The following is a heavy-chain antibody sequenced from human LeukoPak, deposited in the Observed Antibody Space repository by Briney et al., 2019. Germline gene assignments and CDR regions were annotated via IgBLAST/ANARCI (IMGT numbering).Heavy chain of an antibody. Sequence: GRSLRLSCAASGFTFSSYAMHWVRQAPGKGLEWVAVISYDGSNKYYADSVKGRFTISRDNSKNTLYLQMNSLRAEDTAVYYCARDLRQIQLWFRTTRNGDIDYWGQGTLVTVSS. CDR3: ARDLRQIQLWFRTTRNGDIDY. J-gene: IGHJ4*02. V-gene: IGHV3-30-3*01. CDR1: GFTFSSYA. D-gene: IGHD5-18*01. CDR2: ISYDGSNK.